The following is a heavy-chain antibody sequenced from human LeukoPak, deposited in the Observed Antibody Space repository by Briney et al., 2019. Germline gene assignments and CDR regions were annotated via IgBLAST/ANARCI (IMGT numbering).Heavy chain of an antibody. V-gene: IGHV1-69*13. Sequence: GASVKVSCKASGGTFSSYAISWVRQAPGQGLEWMGGIIPIFGTANYAQKFQGRVTITADESTSTAYMELSSLRSEDTAVYYCASSIAVAGIFDYWGQGTLVTVSS. J-gene: IGHJ4*02. D-gene: IGHD6-19*01. CDR2: IIPIFGTA. CDR1: GGTFSSYA. CDR3: ASSIAVAGIFDY.